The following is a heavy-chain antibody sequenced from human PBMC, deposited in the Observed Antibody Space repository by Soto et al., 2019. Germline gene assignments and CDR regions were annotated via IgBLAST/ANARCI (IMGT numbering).Heavy chain of an antibody. Sequence: PSETLSLTYTVSGGSISSSSYYWGWIRQPPGKGPEWIGSIYYSGSTYYNPSLKSRVTISVDTSKNQFSLKLSSVTAADTAVYYCARQLLLHSSSWYFTVWFDPWGQGTLVTVSS. CDR3: ARQLLLHSSSWYFTVWFDP. V-gene: IGHV4-39*01. J-gene: IGHJ5*02. CDR1: GGSISSSSYY. D-gene: IGHD6-13*01. CDR2: IYYSGST.